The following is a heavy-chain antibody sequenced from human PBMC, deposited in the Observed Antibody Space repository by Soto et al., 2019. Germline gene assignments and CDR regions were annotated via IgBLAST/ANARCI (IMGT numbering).Heavy chain of an antibody. Sequence: GASLILSCAAFGFTFSSDYMSWVRQAPGKGLEWVSAIRSSGGSTYYTDSVKGRFTISRDNSRNTLYLQMNSLRAEDTAVYFCASRPYCSGGSCFDYWGLGT. CDR2: IRSSGGST. V-gene: IGHV3-23*01. D-gene: IGHD2-15*01. CDR1: GFTFSSDY. J-gene: IGHJ4*02. CDR3: ASRPYCSGGSCFDY.